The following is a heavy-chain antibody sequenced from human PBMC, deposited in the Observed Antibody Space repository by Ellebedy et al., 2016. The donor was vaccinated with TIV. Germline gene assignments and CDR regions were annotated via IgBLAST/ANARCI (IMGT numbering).Heavy chain of an antibody. J-gene: IGHJ3*01. CDR2: ISITTSLI. CDR1: GFSFSSYS. V-gene: IGHV3-48*01. CDR3: ARDRIYAFDV. D-gene: IGHD2/OR15-2a*01. Sequence: PGGSLRLSCAASGFSFSSYSMNWVRQAPGKGLEWLSYISITTSLIIYADSVKGRFTISRAKSKNSLYLEMNSLRAEDTAVYYCARDRIYAFDVWGQGTTVSVSS.